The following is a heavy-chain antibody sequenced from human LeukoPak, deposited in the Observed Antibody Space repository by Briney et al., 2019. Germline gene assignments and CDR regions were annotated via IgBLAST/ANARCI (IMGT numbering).Heavy chain of an antibody. V-gene: IGHV4-34*01. CDR1: GGSFSSYY. J-gene: IGHJ4*02. Sequence: SETLSLTCTFYGGSFSSYYWSWVRQPPGKGLEWIGEINHSGSTTYNPSLRSRVTISVDTSKKHFSLKLTSVTAADTAVYFCAQTLEVSTITVHYLGQGTLVTVSS. CDR3: AQTLEVSTITVHY. D-gene: IGHD2-8*02. CDR2: INHSGST.